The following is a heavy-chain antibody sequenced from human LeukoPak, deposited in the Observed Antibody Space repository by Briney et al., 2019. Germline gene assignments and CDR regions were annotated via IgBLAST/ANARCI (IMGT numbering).Heavy chain of an antibody. J-gene: IGHJ4*02. D-gene: IGHD3-22*01. V-gene: IGHV4-39*07. CDR3: ARGDYYDSSGYYTPGIFDY. CDR1: GGSISSSSYY. Sequence: SETLSLTCTVSGGSISSSSYYWGWIRQPPGKGLEWIGSIYHSGSTYYNPSLKSRVTISVDTSKNQFSLKLSSVTAADTAVYYCARGDYYDSSGYYTPGIFDYWGQGTLVTVSS. CDR2: IYHSGST.